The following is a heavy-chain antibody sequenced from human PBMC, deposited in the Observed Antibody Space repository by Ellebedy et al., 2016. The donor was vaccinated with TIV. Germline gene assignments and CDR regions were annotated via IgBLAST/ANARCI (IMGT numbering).Heavy chain of an antibody. CDR3: ATGNYSHMALDY. J-gene: IGHJ4*02. CDR2: VNHSGST. Sequence: MPSETLSLTCAVYGGSFSGYYWSWIRQPPGKGLEWIGEVNHSGSTNYNPSLKSRVTISVDTSKNQFSLTVNSVTAADTAVYYCATGNYSHMALDYWGQGTLVTVSS. D-gene: IGHD1-7*01. CDR1: GGSFSGYY. V-gene: IGHV4-34*01.